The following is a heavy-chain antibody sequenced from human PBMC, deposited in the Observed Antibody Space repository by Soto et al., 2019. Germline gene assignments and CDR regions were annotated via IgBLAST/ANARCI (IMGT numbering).Heavy chain of an antibody. D-gene: IGHD3-3*01. Sequence: SETLSLTCAVSGGSVSSGSYQWSWIRQSPGKGLEWIGYIYYTGSTNYNPSLKSRVTISVDTSKNQFSLKLTSVTAADTALYFCARLQVYDFWSGSVPMDVWGQGTTVTVSS. CDR2: IYYTGST. CDR3: ARLQVYDFWSGSVPMDV. V-gene: IGHV4-61*01. J-gene: IGHJ6*02. CDR1: GGSVSSGSYQ.